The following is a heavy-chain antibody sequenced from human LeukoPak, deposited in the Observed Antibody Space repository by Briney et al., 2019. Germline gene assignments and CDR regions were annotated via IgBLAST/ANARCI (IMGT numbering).Heavy chain of an antibody. D-gene: IGHD3-22*01. Sequence: GGSLRLSCAASGFTFSSYWMSWVRQAPGKGLEWVANIKQDGSEKYYVDSVKGRFTISRDNSKNTLYLQMNSLRAEDTAVYYCAKDGEEYYYDSSGYYRRDYFGYWGQGTLVTVSS. J-gene: IGHJ4*02. V-gene: IGHV3-7*03. CDR3: AKDGEEYYYDSSGYYRRDYFGY. CDR2: IKQDGSEK. CDR1: GFTFSSYW.